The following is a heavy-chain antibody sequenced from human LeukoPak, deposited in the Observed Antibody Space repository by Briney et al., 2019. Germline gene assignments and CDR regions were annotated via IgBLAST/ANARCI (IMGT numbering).Heavy chain of an antibody. CDR2: ISSSGSTI. CDR3: AREDSYGDFNWFDP. CDR1: GFTFSDYY. D-gene: IGHD4-17*01. Sequence: GGSLRLSCAASGFTFSDYYMSWIRQAPGKGLEWVSYISSSGSTIYYADSVKGRFTISRDNAKNSLYLQMNSLRAEDTAVYYCAREDSYGDFNWFDPWGQGTLVTVSS. J-gene: IGHJ5*02. V-gene: IGHV3-11*04.